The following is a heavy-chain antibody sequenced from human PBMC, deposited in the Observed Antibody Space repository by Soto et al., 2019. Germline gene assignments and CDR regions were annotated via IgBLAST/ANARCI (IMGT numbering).Heavy chain of an antibody. CDR2: IYTSGST. D-gene: IGHD6-13*01. J-gene: IGHJ4*02. CDR3: ARELRPEYSSSWYRFDY. Sequence: SETLSLICTASGGSISSYYWSWIRQPAGKGLEWIGRIYTSGSTNYNPSLKSRVTMSVDTSKNQFSLKLSSVTAADTAVYYCARELRPEYSSSWYRFDYWGQGTLVTVSS. V-gene: IGHV4-4*07. CDR1: GGSISSYY.